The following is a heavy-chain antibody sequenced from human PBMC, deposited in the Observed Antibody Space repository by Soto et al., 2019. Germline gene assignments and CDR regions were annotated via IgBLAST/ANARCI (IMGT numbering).Heavy chain of an antibody. D-gene: IGHD6-13*01. V-gene: IGHV1-69*13. CDR3: ASGGQQLVQGWFDP. Sequence: SVKVSCKASGGTFSSYAISWVRQAPGQGLEWMGGIIPIFGTANYAQKFQGRVTITADESTSTAYMELSSLRSEDTAVYYCASGGQQLVQGWFDPWGQGTLVTVSS. J-gene: IGHJ5*02. CDR1: GGTFSSYA. CDR2: IIPIFGTA.